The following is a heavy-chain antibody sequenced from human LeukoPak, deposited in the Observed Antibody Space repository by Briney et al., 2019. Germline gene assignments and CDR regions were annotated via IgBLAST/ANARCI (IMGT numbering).Heavy chain of an antibody. CDR2: IYSGGST. CDR3: AKSGLNRFDY. D-gene: IGHD2-15*01. J-gene: IGHJ4*02. CDR1: EFSVGSNY. V-gene: IGHV3-66*01. Sequence: GGSLRLSCAASEFSVGSNYMTWVRQAPGKGLEWVSLIYSGGSTYYADSVKGRFTISRDNSKNTLYLQMNSLRAEDTAVYYCAKSGLNRFDYWGQGTLVTVSS.